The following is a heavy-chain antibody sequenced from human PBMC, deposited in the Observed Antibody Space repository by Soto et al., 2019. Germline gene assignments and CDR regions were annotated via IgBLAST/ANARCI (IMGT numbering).Heavy chain of an antibody. CDR1: GFTFSDFY. Sequence: GGSLRLSCAASGFTFSDFYMNWIRQAPGRGLEWLSYISASGRTMYYTDSVKGRFTISRDNAKNSLYLQMNSLRAEDTAVYYCARDRSLRHSAPDYWGQGTLVTVSS. CDR3: ARDRSLRHSAPDY. D-gene: IGHD6-13*01. J-gene: IGHJ4*02. V-gene: IGHV3-11*01. CDR2: ISASGRTM.